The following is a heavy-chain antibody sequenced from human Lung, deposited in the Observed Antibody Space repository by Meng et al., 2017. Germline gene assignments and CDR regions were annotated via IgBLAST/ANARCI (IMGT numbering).Heavy chain of an antibody. Sequence: QVPLQESGPGLVKPSQTLSLTCTVSGGSISSGSYYWSWIRQPAGKGLEWIGRIYTSGSTNYNPSLKSRVTISVDTSKNQFSLKLSSVTAADTAVYYCARVSYGGPMDYWGQGTLVTVSS. V-gene: IGHV4-61*02. D-gene: IGHD4-23*01. CDR3: ARVSYGGPMDY. CDR1: GGSISSGSYY. J-gene: IGHJ4*02. CDR2: IYTSGST.